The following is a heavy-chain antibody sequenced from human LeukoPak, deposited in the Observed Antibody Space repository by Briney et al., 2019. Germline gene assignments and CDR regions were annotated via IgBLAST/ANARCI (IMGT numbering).Heavy chain of an antibody. CDR2: MNPNSGNR. J-gene: IGHJ4*02. V-gene: IGHV1-8*01. Sequence: ASVKVSCKASGYTFTSYDINWVRQATGQGLEWMGWMNPNSGNRGYAQKFQGRVTMTRNTPISTAYMELSSLRSEDTAVYYCARGGERSYGLKYWGQGTLVTVSS. CDR1: GYTFTSYD. CDR3: ARGGERSYGLKY. D-gene: IGHD3-16*01.